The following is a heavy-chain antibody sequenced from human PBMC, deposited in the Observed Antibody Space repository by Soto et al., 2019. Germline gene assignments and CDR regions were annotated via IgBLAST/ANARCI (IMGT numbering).Heavy chain of an antibody. CDR2: IHYTGST. D-gene: IGHD4-17*01. Sequence: QLQLQESGPGLVKPSETLSLTCTVSGGSISSSSYYWGWIRQPPGKGLEWIGNIHYTGSTYYNPSLKSRVTISIDTSKNQFSLNLSSVTAADTAVYYCARQGTTVTSKVDYWGQGTLVTISS. J-gene: IGHJ4*02. CDR3: ARQGTTVTSKVDY. CDR1: GGSISSSSYY. V-gene: IGHV4-39*01.